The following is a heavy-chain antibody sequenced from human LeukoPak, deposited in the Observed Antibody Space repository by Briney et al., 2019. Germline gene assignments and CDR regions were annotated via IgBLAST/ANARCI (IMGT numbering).Heavy chain of an antibody. Sequence: ASVKVSCKASGYTFTSYAMHWVRQAPGQRLEWMGWINAGNGNTKYSQKFQGRVTITRDTSASTAYMELSSLRSEDTAVYYCARAARWGGAAAGPLYYWGQGTLVTVSS. CDR2: INAGNGNT. CDR1: GYTFTSYA. D-gene: IGHD6-13*01. CDR3: ARAARWGGAAAGPLYY. J-gene: IGHJ4*02. V-gene: IGHV1-3*01.